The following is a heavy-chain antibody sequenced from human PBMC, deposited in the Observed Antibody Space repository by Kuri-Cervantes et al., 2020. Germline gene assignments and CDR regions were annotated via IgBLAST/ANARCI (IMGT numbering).Heavy chain of an antibody. V-gene: IGHV1-2*02. CDR1: GYTFTGYY. Sequence: ASVKVSCKASGYTFTGYYMHWVRQAPGQGLEWMGWINPNSGGTNYAQKFQGRVTVTRDTSISTAYMELSRLGSDDTAVYYCARDRRRPYCSGGSCYSGGWFDPWGQGTLVTVSS. D-gene: IGHD2-15*01. J-gene: IGHJ5*02. CDR2: INPNSGGT. CDR3: ARDRRRPYCSGGSCYSGGWFDP.